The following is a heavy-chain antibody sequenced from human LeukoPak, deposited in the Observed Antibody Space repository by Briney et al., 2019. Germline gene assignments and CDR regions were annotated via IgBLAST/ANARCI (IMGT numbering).Heavy chain of an antibody. V-gene: IGHV3-30*18. Sequence: GGSLRLSCAASGFTFSSYGMHWVRQAPGKGLEWVAVISYDGSNKYYADSVKGRFTISRDNSKNTLYLQMNSLRAEDTAVYYCAKDAREYQLLSEFDLGYWGQGTLVTVSS. J-gene: IGHJ4*02. CDR3: AKDAREYQLLSEFDLGY. CDR1: GFTFSSYG. CDR2: ISYDGSNK. D-gene: IGHD2-2*01.